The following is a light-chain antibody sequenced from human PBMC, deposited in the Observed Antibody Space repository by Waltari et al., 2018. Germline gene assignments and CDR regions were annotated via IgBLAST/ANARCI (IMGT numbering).Light chain of an antibody. CDR3: CSYADNYTWV. CDR2: DVS. V-gene: IGLV2-11*01. J-gene: IGLJ3*02. CDR1: SSDIGDYNY. Sequence: QSALTQPRSVSGSPGQSVTISCTGTSSDIGDYNYVSWYQQHPGKAPKFMIYDVSKRPSGVPDRFSGSKSGNTAALTISGLQAEDEADYYCCSYADNYTWVFGGGTKLTVL.